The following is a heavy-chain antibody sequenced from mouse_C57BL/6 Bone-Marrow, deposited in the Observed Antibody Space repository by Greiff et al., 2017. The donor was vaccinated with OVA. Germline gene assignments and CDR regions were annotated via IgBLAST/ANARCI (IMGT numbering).Heavy chain of an antibody. CDR1: GYSITRGYY. CDR3: ARGNDYDSYYAMDY. CDR2: ISYDGSN. J-gene: IGHJ4*01. V-gene: IGHV3-6*01. D-gene: IGHD2-4*01. Sequence: EVQLQESGPGLVKPSQSLSLTCSVTGYSITRGYYWNWIRQFPGNKLEWMGYISYDGSNNYNPSLKNRISITRDTSKNQFFLKLNSVTTEDTATYYCARGNDYDSYYAMDYWGQGTSVTVSS.